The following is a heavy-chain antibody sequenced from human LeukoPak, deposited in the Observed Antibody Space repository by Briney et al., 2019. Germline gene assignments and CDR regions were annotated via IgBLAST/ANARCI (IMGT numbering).Heavy chain of an antibody. Sequence: QSGGSLRLSCAASGFTFSSYGMHWVRQAPGKGLDWVAVISYDGSNKYYADSVKGRSTISRDNSKNTLYLQMNSLRAEDTAVYYCAKDLGRDYGDYPDHNEKGSYYYYYGMDVWGQGTTVTVSS. CDR2: ISYDGSNK. V-gene: IGHV3-30*18. CDR1: GFTFSSYG. CDR3: AKDLGRDYGDYPDHNEKGSYYYYYGMDV. D-gene: IGHD4-17*01. J-gene: IGHJ6*02.